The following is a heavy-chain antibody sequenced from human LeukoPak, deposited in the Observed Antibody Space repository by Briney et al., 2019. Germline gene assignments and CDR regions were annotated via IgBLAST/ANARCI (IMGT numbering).Heavy chain of an antibody. V-gene: IGHV3-33*01. Sequence: RGGSLRLSCVASGFILRSHVMHGVRQSPGGGLEWVAALHADGSQIWYGDSVRGRFTISRDTFRNTLYLQMGSLRAEDTALYYCARETSPGRATGFDYWGQGTLVTVSS. CDR2: LHADGSQI. CDR3: ARETSPGRATGFDY. CDR1: GFILRSHV. J-gene: IGHJ4*02. D-gene: IGHD2-15*01.